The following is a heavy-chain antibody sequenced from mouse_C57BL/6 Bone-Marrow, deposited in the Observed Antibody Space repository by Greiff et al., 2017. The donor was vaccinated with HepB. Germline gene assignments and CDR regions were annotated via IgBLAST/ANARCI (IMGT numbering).Heavy chain of an antibody. CDR2: ISSGGSYT. Sequence: EVHLVESGGDLVKPGGSLKLSCAASGFTFSSYGMSWVRQTPDKRLEWVATISSGGSYTYYPDSVKGRFTISRDNAKNTLYLQMSSLKSEDTAMYYCARHYYYGSSYYWYFDVWGTGTTVTVSS. J-gene: IGHJ1*03. V-gene: IGHV5-6*01. D-gene: IGHD1-1*01. CDR1: GFTFSSYG. CDR3: ARHYYYGSSYYWYFDV.